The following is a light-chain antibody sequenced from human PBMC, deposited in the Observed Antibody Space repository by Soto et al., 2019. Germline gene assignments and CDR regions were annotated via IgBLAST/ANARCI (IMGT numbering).Light chain of an antibody. CDR3: KQVLQSPPT. CDR2: LGS. V-gene: IGKV2-28*01. Sequence: DIVMTQSPLSLPVTPGEPASISCRSSQSLLQSKGNNYLGWVVQKPGQSPQLLIYLGSSRAPGVPYRLSGSGSGTDFALTISRVEAEDVGIYYCKQVLQSPPTFGGGTKVDIK. CDR1: QSLLQSKGNNY. J-gene: IGKJ4*01.